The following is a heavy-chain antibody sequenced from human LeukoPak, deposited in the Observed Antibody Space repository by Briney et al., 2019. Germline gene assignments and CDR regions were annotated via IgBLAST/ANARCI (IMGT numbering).Heavy chain of an antibody. CDR2: ISNNGGST. V-gene: IGHV3-64*01. CDR3: ARAVAYGDYGQFDY. CDR1: GFTFSSYV. D-gene: IGHD4-17*01. Sequence: GGSLRLSCAASGFTFSSYVMRWVRQAPGKGLEYVSAISNNGGSTYYANSVRGRFTISRDNSKNTLYLQMGSLRSEDTAVYYCARAVAYGDYGQFDYWGQGTLVTVSS. J-gene: IGHJ4*02.